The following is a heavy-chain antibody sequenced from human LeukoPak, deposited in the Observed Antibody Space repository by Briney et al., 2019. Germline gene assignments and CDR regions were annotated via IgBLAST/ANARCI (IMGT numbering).Heavy chain of an antibody. CDR1: GYTFTSYD. CDR3: ASATPLSGYMDV. V-gene: IGHV1-8*01. CDR2: MNPNSGNT. J-gene: IGHJ6*03. Sequence: SVKVSCKASGYTFTSYDINWVRQATGQGLEWMGWMNPNSGNTGYAQKFQGRVTMTRNTSIRTAYMELNSLRSEDTAVYYCASATPLSGYMDVWGKGTTVTVSS.